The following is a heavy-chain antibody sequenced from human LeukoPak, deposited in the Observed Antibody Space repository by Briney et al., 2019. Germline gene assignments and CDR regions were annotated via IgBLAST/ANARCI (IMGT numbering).Heavy chain of an antibody. CDR3: ARESVSGPDAFDI. V-gene: IGHV4-59*01. J-gene: IGHJ3*02. CDR2: IYYSGST. CDR1: GGSISSYY. Sequence: SETLSLTCTVSGGSISSYYWSWIRQPPGKGLEWIGYIYYSGSTNHNPSLKSRVTISVDTSKNQFSLKLSSVTAADTAVYYCARESVSGPDAFDIWGQGTMVTVSS. D-gene: IGHD6-19*01.